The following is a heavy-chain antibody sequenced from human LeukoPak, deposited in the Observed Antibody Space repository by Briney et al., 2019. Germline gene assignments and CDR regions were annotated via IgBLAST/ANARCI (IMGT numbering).Heavy chain of an antibody. CDR2: IYYSGST. V-gene: IGHV4-39*01. CDR3: ASLSGWYSFDY. D-gene: IGHD6-19*01. CDR1: GDSINSLDL. J-gene: IGHJ4*02. Sequence: SETLSLTCTVSGDSINSLDLWSWVRQPPGKGLEWIGSIYYSGSTYYNPSLKSRVTISVDTSKNQFSLKLSSVTAADTAVYYCASLSGWYSFDYWGQGTLVTVSS.